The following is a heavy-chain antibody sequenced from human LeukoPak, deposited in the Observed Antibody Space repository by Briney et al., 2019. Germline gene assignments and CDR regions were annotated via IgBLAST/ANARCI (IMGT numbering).Heavy chain of an antibody. Sequence: SVKVSCKASGGTFSSYAISWVRQAPGQGLEWMGGIIPIFGTANYAQKFQGRVTITADESTSTAYMEPSSLRSEDTAVYYCARDEEKGTLNWFDPWGQGTLVTVSS. CDR3: ARDEEKGTLNWFDP. D-gene: IGHD3-10*01. CDR1: GGTFSSYA. J-gene: IGHJ5*02. V-gene: IGHV1-69*13. CDR2: IIPIFGTA.